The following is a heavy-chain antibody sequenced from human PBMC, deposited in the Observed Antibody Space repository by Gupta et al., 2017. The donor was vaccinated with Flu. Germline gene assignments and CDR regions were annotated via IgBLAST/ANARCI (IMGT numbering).Heavy chain of an antibody. CDR2: IIPVFGPT. J-gene: IGHJ4*02. CDR3: ARKGGGHCSGGTCYSFDY. CDR1: GVTFSDYA. D-gene: IGHD2-15*01. V-gene: IGHV1-69*01. Sequence: QVQLVQSGAEVKTPGSSVKVSCQASGVTFSDYAINWVRRAPGKGLEWMGGIIPVFGPTKYAQKFQGRVTITADESTNKAYLELSSLRSEDTAVYYCARKGGGHCSGGTCYSFDYWGQGTLVTVSS.